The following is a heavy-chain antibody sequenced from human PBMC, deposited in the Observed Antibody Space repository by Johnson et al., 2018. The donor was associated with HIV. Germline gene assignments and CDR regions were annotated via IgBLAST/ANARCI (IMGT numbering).Heavy chain of an antibody. Sequence: VQVVESGGGVVQPGRSLRLSCAASGFTFSSYVMYWVRQAPGKGLEWVAVISYDGSNKYYADSVKGRFTISRDNSKNTLYLQMNSLRAEYTAVYYCARESRTTVVIRGGAFDIWGQGTMVTVSS. D-gene: IGHD4-23*01. CDR3: ARESRTTVVIRGGAFDI. V-gene: IGHV3-30-3*01. J-gene: IGHJ3*02. CDR1: GFTFSSYV. CDR2: ISYDGSNK.